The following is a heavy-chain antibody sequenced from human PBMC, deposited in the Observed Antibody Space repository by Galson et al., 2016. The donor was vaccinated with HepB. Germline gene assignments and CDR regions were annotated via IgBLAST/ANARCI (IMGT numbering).Heavy chain of an antibody. V-gene: IGHV3-30*03. Sequence: SLRLACAASGFTFSSYAMHWVRQAPGKELGWAAVISDDGTKKFNGDAVKGRFTISRDNSRNTLYLQMNRVRPEDTGVYYCARDRQWLVTFDYWGLGTLVTVSS. CDR3: ARDRQWLVTFDY. CDR2: ISDDGTKK. D-gene: IGHD6-19*01. CDR1: GFTFSSYA. J-gene: IGHJ4*02.